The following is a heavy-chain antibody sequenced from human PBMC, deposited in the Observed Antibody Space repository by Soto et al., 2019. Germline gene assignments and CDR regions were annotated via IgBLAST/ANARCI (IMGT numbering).Heavy chain of an antibody. V-gene: IGHV4-39*07. CDR3: SRGMTTVTTFDY. CDR2: IYYSGST. CDR1: GGSISSSSYY. J-gene: IGHJ4*02. Sequence: SETLSLTCTVSGGSISSSSYYWGWIRQPPGKGLEWIGSIYYSGSTYYNPSLKSRVTISVDTSKNQFSLKLSSVTAADTAVYYCSRGMTTVTTFDYWGQGTLVTVSS. D-gene: IGHD4-17*01.